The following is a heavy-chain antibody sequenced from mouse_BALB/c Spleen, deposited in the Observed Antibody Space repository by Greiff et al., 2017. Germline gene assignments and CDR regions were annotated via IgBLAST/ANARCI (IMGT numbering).Heavy chain of an antibody. J-gene: IGHJ2*01. CDR2: IYPSDSYT. D-gene: IGHD1-1*01. V-gene: IGHV1-69*02. CDR3: TRFGTTVVAKGRYFDY. Sequence: VQLQQPGAELVRPGASVKLSCKASGYTFTSYWINWVKQRPGQGLEWIGNIYPSDSYTNYNQKFKDKATLTVDKSSSTAYMQLSSPTSEDSAVYYCTRFGTTVVAKGRYFDYWGQGTTLTVSS. CDR1: GYTFTSYW.